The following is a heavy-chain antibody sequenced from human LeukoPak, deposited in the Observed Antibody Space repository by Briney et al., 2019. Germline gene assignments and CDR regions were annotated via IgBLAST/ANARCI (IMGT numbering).Heavy chain of an antibody. CDR2: TYYRSKWYN. Sequence: SQTLSLTCALSGDSVSSNSAAWHWIRQSPSRGLEWLGRTYYRSKWYNDYAVSVKSRITINPDTSKNRFSLQLNSVTPEDTAVYYCARSRAHGYSSSNRGDYWGQGTLVTVSS. CDR3: ARSRAHGYSSSNRGDY. V-gene: IGHV6-1*01. CDR1: GDSVSSNSAA. J-gene: IGHJ4*02. D-gene: IGHD6-13*01.